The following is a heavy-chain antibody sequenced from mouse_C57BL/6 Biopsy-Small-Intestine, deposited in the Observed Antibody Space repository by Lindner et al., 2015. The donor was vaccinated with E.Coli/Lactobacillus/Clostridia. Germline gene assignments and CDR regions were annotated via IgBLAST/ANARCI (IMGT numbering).Heavy chain of an antibody. CDR1: GYTFGTSW. V-gene: IGHV1-82*01. J-gene: IGHJ4*01. D-gene: IGHD3-3*01. Sequence: VQLQESGPELVKPGASVKISCKASGYTFGTSWMNWVKQRPGKGLEWIGWIYPGGGDTNYNGKFKGKATLTADKSSSTAYMQLSSLTSEDSAVYFCARRVATRTRDAMDYWGQGTSVTVSS. CDR3: ARRVATRTRDAMDY. CDR2: IYPGGGDT.